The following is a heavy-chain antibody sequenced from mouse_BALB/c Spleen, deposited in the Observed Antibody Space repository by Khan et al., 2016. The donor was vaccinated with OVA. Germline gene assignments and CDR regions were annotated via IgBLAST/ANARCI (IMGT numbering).Heavy chain of an antibody. CDR2: IWAGGST. CDR1: GFSLTSYG. CDR3: ARGDGYYEDAMDY. V-gene: IGHV2-9*02. D-gene: IGHD2-3*01. J-gene: IGHJ4*01. Sequence: QVQLKESGPGLVAPSQSLSITCTVSGFSLTSYGIHWVRQPPGKGLEWLGVIWAGGSTNYHSALMSRLSISKDNSKSQVFLKMNSLQTDDTAMYYCARGDGYYEDAMDYWGQGTSVTVSS.